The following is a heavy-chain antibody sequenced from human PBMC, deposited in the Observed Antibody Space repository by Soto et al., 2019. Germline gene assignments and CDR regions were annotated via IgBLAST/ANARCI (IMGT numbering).Heavy chain of an antibody. Sequence: PGGSLRLSCAASGFTFSSYAMSWVRQAPGKGLEWVSAISGSGGSTYYADSVKGRFTISRDNSKNTLYLQMNSLKTDDTAVYYCAKVRALWFGDGFDPWGLGTLVTVSS. D-gene: IGHD3-10*01. CDR1: GFTFSSYA. V-gene: IGHV3-23*01. CDR2: ISGSGGST. CDR3: AKVRALWFGDGFDP. J-gene: IGHJ5*02.